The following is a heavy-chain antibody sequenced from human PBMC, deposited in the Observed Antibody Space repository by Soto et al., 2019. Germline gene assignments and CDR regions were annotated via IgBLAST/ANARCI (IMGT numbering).Heavy chain of an antibody. CDR2: INAGNGNT. J-gene: IGHJ6*03. CDR1: GYTFTSYA. V-gene: IGHV1-3*01. Sequence: QVQLVQSGAEVKKPGASVKVSCKASGYTFTSYAMHWVRQAPGQRLEWMGWINAGNGNTKYSQKFQGRVTITRDTSASTAYMELSSLRSEDTAVYYCARAPVDYYYYYYMDVWGKGTTVTVSS. CDR3: ARAPVDYYYYYYMDV.